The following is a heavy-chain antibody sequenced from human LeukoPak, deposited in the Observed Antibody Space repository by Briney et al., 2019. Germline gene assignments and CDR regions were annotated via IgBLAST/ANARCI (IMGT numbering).Heavy chain of an antibody. CDR3: AREGATGSRDGYNRDAFDI. CDR2: INHSGST. V-gene: IGHV4-34*01. D-gene: IGHD5-24*01. Sequence: SETLSLTCAVYGGSFSGYYWSWIRQPPGKGLEWIGEINHSGSTNYNPSLKSRVTISVDTSKNQFSLKLSSVTAADTAVYYCAREGATGSRDGYNRDAFDIWGQGTMVTVSS. J-gene: IGHJ3*02. CDR1: GGSFSGYY.